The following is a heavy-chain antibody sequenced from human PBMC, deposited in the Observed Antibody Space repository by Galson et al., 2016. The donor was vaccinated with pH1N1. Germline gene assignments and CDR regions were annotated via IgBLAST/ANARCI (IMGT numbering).Heavy chain of an antibody. Sequence: SVKVSCKASGVIFNSYAINWVRQAPGQGLEWMGGIIAIFNTPNYAQDFQGRVTITADKPTTTVYLEVSGLTSEDTAVYYCARARNYYGNEAFDIWGQGTMVIVSS. V-gene: IGHV1-69*06. CDR1: GVIFNSYA. D-gene: IGHD3-22*01. CDR3: ARARNYYGNEAFDI. J-gene: IGHJ3*02. CDR2: IIAIFNTP.